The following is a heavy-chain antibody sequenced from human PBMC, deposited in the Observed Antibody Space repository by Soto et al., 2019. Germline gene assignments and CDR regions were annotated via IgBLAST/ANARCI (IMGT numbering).Heavy chain of an antibody. CDR1: GYTFTSYA. D-gene: IGHD4-4*01. CDR2: INAGNGNT. CDR3: ASSYSNYALIDYYYYGMDV. Sequence: QVQLVQSGAEVKKPGASVKVSCKASGYTFTSYAMHWVRQAPGQRLEWMGWINAGNGNTKYSQKFQGRVTITRDTSACTVYMELSSLRSEDTAVYYCASSYSNYALIDYYYYGMDVWGQGTTVTGSS. J-gene: IGHJ6*02. V-gene: IGHV1-3*01.